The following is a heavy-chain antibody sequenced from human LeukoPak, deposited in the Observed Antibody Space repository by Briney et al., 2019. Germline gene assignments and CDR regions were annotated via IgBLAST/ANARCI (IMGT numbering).Heavy chain of an antibody. D-gene: IGHD6-19*01. Sequence: PGASLRLSCAASGFTFSSYAMSWVRQAPGKGLEWVSAISGSGGSTYYADSVKGRFTISRDNSKNTLYLQMNSLRAEDTAVYYCVLTLAVAGLDYWGQGTLVTVSS. CDR1: GFTFSSYA. J-gene: IGHJ4*02. CDR3: VLTLAVAGLDY. V-gene: IGHV3-23*01. CDR2: ISGSGGST.